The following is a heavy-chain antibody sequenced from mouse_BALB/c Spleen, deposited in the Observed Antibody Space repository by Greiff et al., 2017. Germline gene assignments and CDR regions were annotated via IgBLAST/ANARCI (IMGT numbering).Heavy chain of an antibody. CDR3: VRDGRLRRFDY. J-gene: IGHJ2*01. D-gene: IGHD2-2*01. CDR2: IWTGGGT. CDR1: GFSLTSYD. V-gene: IGHV2-9-2*01. Sequence: LVESGPGLVAPSQSLSITCTVSGFSLTSYDISWIRQPPGKGLEWLGVIWTGGGTNYNSAFMSRLSISKDNSKSQVFLKMNSLQTDDTAIYYCVRDGRLRRFDYWGQGTTLTVSS.